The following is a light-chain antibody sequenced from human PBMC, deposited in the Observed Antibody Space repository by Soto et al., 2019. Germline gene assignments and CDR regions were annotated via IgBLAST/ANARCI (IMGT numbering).Light chain of an antibody. J-gene: IGKJ2*01. CDR3: QSYNDWPFT. V-gene: IGKV3-15*01. CDR1: ESLSTY. Sequence: EIVMTQSPATLSVSPGERVTLSCRAGESLSTYLAWYQQKPGQAPRLLIYGASTKATGIPARFSGSGSATDFTLTFSSLQSEDFAVYYCQSYNDWPFTFGQGTKLEI. CDR2: GAS.